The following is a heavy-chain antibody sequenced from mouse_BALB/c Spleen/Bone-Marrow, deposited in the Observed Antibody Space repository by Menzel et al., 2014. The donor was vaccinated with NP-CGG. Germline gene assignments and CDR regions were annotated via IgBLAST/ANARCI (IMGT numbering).Heavy chain of an antibody. CDR3: ARTGNYYGSSFDY. Sequence: VQLLQSGPELVKPGSSVKMSCKASGYTFTSYVIHWVKQKPGQGLVWIGYINPFNDGTKYNEKFKDKATLTSDKSSNTAYMELSSLTSEDTAVYYCARTGNYYGSSFDYWGQGTTLTVSS. D-gene: IGHD1-1*01. CDR2: INPFNDGT. J-gene: IGHJ2*01. V-gene: IGHV1-14*01. CDR1: GYTFTSYV.